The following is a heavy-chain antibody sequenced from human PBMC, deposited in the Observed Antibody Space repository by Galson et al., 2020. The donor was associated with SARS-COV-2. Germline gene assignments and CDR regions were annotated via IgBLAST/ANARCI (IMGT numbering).Heavy chain of an antibody. Sequence: TLSLTCTVSGGSISSGGYYWSWIRQHPGKGLEWIGYIYYSGSTYYNPSLKSRVTISVDTSKNQFSLKLSSVTAADTAVYYCARRSGHYDFWGGYEHGFDPWGQGTLVTVSS. D-gene: IGHD3-3*01. CDR1: GGSISSGGYY. CDR3: ARRSGHYDFWGGYEHGFDP. V-gene: IGHV4-31*03. CDR2: IYYSGST. J-gene: IGHJ5*02.